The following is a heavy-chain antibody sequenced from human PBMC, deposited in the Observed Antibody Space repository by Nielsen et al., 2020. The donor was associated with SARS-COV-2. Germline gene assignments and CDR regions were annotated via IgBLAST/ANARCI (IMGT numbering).Heavy chain of an antibody. V-gene: IGHV3-74*01. J-gene: IGHJ5*02. CDR1: GFTFSSYW. D-gene: IGHD6-13*01. Sequence: GGSLRLSCAASGFTFSSYWMHWVRQAPGKGLVWVSRINSDGSSTSYADSVKGRFTISRDNAKNTLYLQMNSLRAEDTAVYYCARGRIAAAGTWSNWFDPWGQGTLVTVSS. CDR3: ARGRIAAAGTWSNWFDP. CDR2: INSDGSST.